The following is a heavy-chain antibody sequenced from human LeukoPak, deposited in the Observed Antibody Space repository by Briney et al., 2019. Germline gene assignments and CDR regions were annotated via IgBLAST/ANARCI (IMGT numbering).Heavy chain of an antibody. CDR3: ARAGDVLLWFGEFLFDY. D-gene: IGHD3-10*01. CDR2: ISGGSSYI. CDR1: GVTFSSYS. V-gene: IGHV3-21*01. Sequence: GGSLRLSCAASGVTFSSYSMNWVRQAPGKGLEWVSSISGGSSYIYYADSVKGRFTVSRDNAKNSLYLQMNSLRAEDTAVYYCARAGDVLLWFGEFLFDYWGQGTLVTVSS. J-gene: IGHJ4*02.